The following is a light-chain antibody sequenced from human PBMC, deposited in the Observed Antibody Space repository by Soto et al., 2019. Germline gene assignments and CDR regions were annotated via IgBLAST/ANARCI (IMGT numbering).Light chain of an antibody. Sequence: DIQMTQSPSSLPASVGDRVTITCRASQSISSYLNWYQHKPGKAPKLLIYAASSLQSGVPSRFSGSGSGTDFTLTISSLQPEDFATYYCQQSYSTPVFGQGTKLEIK. J-gene: IGKJ2*01. CDR2: AAS. CDR1: QSISSY. V-gene: IGKV1-39*01. CDR3: QQSYSTPV.